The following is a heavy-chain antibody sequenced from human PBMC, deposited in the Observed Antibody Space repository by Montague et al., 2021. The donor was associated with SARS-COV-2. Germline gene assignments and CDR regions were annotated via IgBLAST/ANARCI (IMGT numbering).Heavy chain of an antibody. D-gene: IGHD3-22*01. CDR1: GGSISSYY. Sequence: SETLSLTCTVSGGSISSYYWNWIRQPPGKGLEWIGYIYYSGRTNXXPSLKSRVTISVDTSKNQFSLKLSSVTAADTAVYYCARGGGSGYRYYFDYWGQGSLVHVS. CDR2: IYYSGRT. CDR3: ARGGGSGYRYYFDY. J-gene: IGHJ4*02. V-gene: IGHV4-59*01.